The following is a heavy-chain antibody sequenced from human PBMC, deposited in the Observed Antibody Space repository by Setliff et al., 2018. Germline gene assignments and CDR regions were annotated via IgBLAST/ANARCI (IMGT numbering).Heavy chain of an antibody. CDR2: IRSKANTYVT. J-gene: IGHJ4*02. CDR1: GFTFSGSA. Sequence: QPGGSLRLSCAASGFTFSGSAMHWVRQASGKGLEWIGRIRSKANTYVTAYGASVKGRFTISRDDSKNTAYLQMNSLKTEDTAVYYCATVAPGVDYFDYWGQGTLVTVSS. V-gene: IGHV3-73*01. CDR3: ATVAPGVDYFDY. D-gene: IGHD6-19*01.